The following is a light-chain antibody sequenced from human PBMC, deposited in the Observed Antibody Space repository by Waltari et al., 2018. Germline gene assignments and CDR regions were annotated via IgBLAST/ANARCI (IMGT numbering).Light chain of an antibody. J-gene: IGLJ2*01. Sequence: QSALTQPASVSGSPGQSITISCTGSSSDVGGYKFVSWYQQHPGKAPQLMIYGGSQRPSGVSNRLSGSKSGNTAYLTISGLRAEDEADYYCCSYAGSSPHVIFGGGTKLTVL. CDR1: SSDVGGYKF. CDR3: CSYAGSSPHVI. V-gene: IGLV2-23*01. CDR2: GGS.